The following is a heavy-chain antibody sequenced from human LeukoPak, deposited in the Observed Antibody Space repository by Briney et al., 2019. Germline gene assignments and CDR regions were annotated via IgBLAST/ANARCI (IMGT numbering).Heavy chain of an antibody. D-gene: IGHD6-19*01. CDR3: ARGSGCLDY. CDR1: GFTVSNPF. Sequence: PGGSLRLSCAASGFTVSNPFMCWVRQAPGEGLEWVSVIYIVRTTYYADSVKGRFTISRDNSKNTLYLQMNSLRAEDMAVYYCARGSGCLDYWRQGTLVTVPS. J-gene: IGHJ4*02. CDR2: IYIVRTT. V-gene: IGHV3-53*01.